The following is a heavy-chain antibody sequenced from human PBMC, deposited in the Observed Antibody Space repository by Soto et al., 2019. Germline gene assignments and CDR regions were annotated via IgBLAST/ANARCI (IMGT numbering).Heavy chain of an antibody. V-gene: IGHV4-59*12. CDR1: GGPLSSFY. CDR2: IYYSGRT. Sequence: PSETLSLTCTVSGGPLSSFYWSWIRQPPGKGLEWIGHIYYSGRTNYKPSLKSRVTISVDTSKNQLSLKLTSVTAADTAVYYCARSNDFDDYGYYYYGMDIWGQGTTVTVSS. CDR3: ARSNDFDDYGYYYYGMDI. D-gene: IGHD4-17*01. J-gene: IGHJ6*02.